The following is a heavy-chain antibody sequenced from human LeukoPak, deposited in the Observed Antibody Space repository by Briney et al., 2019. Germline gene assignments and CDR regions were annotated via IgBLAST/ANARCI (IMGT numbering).Heavy chain of an antibody. J-gene: IGHJ4*02. CDR3: TRDYDYVWGSYPDY. CDR2: IRSKAYGGTT. V-gene: IGHV3-49*04. Sequence: GGSLRLSCTASGFTFGDYAMSWVRQAPGKGLEWVGFIRSKAYGGTTEYAASVKGRFTISRDDSKSIAYLQMNSLKTEDTAVYYCTRDYDYVWGSYPDYWGQGTLVTVSS. D-gene: IGHD3-16*02. CDR1: GFTFGDYA.